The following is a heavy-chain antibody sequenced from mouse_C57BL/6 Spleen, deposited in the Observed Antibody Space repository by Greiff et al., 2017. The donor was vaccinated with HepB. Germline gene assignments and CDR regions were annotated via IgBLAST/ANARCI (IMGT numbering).Heavy chain of an antibody. CDR2: INPNNGGT. CDR1: GYTFTDYY. CDR3: ARKDYYYGSRGYAMDY. D-gene: IGHD1-1*01. J-gene: IGHJ4*01. Sequence: EVQLQQSGPELVKPGASVKISCKASGYTFTDYYMNWVKQSHGKSLEWIGDINPNNGGTSYNQKFKGKATLTVDKSSSTAYMELRSLTSEDSAVYYCARKDYYYGSRGYAMDYWGQGTSVTVSS. V-gene: IGHV1-26*01.